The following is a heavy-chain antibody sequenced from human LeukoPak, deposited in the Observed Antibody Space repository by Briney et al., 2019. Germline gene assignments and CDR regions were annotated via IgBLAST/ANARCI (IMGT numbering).Heavy chain of an antibody. CDR3: ARAMRSGYDY. V-gene: IGHV3-48*02. CDR2: ISSRSDSV. CDR1: GFTFSSYG. J-gene: IGHJ4*02. Sequence: HTGGSLRLSCAASGFTFSSYGTNWVRQAPGKRLEWVSYISSRSDSVYYADSVKGRFTISRDNAENSLYLQMNSLRDEDTAVYYCARAMRSGYDYWGQGTLVTVSS. D-gene: IGHD5-12*01.